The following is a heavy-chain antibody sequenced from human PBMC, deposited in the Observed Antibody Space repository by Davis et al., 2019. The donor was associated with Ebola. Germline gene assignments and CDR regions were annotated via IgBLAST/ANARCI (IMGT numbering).Heavy chain of an antibody. CDR2: ISAYNGNT. J-gene: IGHJ5*01. D-gene: IGHD3-10*01. Sequence: AASVTVSRKASGYTFTSYGISWVRHPPGHGLEWMGWISAYNGNTNYAQKLQGRITMTTDTSPSTAYMELRSLRSDDTAVYYCARTPSMVRGLGNWFDSWGQGTLVTVSS. CDR3: ARTPSMVRGLGNWFDS. CDR1: GYTFTSYG. V-gene: IGHV1-18*01.